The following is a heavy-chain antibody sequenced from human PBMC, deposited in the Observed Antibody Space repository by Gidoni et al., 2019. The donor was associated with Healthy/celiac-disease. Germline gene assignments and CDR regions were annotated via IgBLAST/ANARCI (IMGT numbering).Heavy chain of an antibody. V-gene: IGHV3-48*01. J-gene: IGHJ6*02. CDR1: GFTFSSYS. D-gene: IGHD4-4*01. Sequence: EVQLVASGGGLVQPGGSLRLSCSASGFTFSSYSMNWVRQAPGKGLEWVSYISSSSSTIYYADAVKGRFTISRDNAKNSLYLQMNSLRAEDTAVYYCARDRPSPSNYYYYGMDVWGQGTTVTVSS. CDR3: ARDRPSPSNYYYYGMDV. CDR2: ISSSSSTI.